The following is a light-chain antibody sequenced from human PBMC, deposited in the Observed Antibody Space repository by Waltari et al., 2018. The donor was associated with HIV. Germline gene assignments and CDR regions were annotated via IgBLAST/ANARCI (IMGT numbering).Light chain of an antibody. Sequence: QSVLTQPPSASGTPGQRVTISCSGSNSNIGSKDVYWFQHLPGTAPNLLIYRTNQRRSGVPDRFSGSKSGTSASLAISGLRSDDEADYYCAAWDDTLSSYVFGTGTTVTV. CDR3: AAWDDTLSSYV. CDR1: NSNIGSKD. J-gene: IGLJ1*01. V-gene: IGLV1-47*01. CDR2: RTN.